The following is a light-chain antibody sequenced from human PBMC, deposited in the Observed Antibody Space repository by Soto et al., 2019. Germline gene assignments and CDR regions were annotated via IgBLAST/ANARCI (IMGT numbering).Light chain of an antibody. J-gene: IGLJ1*01. CDR1: KNDIGVYDF. Sequence: QSALTQPPSASGSPGQSVTISCTGTKNDIGVYDFVSWHQHHPGKAPRLIIYEVVQRPSGVPDRFSGSKSGNTASLTVSGLQAADEGDYFCKSYAGSNTYVFGSGTKVTVL. CDR3: KSYAGSNTYV. CDR2: EVV. V-gene: IGLV2-8*01.